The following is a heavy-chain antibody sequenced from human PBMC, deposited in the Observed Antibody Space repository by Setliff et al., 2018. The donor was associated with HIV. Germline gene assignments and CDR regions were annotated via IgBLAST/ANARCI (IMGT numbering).Heavy chain of an antibody. V-gene: IGHV1-8*02. J-gene: IGHJ4*02. CDR2: MNPDSGNT. Sequence: ASVKVSCKASGYTFTSYDINWVRQATGQGLEWMGWMNPDSGNTGYAQKFQGRVTMTRNTSISTAYMELSSLKSEDTAVFYCATGASDYDSSGYYPALGWWGQGTLVTVSS. CDR3: ATGASDYDSSGYYPALGW. CDR1: GYTFTSYD. D-gene: IGHD3-22*01.